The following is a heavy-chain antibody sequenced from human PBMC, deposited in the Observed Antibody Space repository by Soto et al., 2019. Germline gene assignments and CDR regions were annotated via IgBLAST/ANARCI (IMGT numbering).Heavy chain of an antibody. CDR2: ISYDGSNK. D-gene: IGHD3-16*01. J-gene: IGHJ4*02. CDR1: GFTFSSYA. Sequence: QVQLVESGGGVVQPGRSLRLSCAASGFTFSSYAMHWVRQAPGKGLEWVAVISYDGSNKYYADSVKGRFTISRDNSKNTLNLQMNSLRAEDTAVYYCASEGRDDYYFDYWGQGTLVTVSS. V-gene: IGHV3-30-3*01. CDR3: ASEGRDDYYFDY.